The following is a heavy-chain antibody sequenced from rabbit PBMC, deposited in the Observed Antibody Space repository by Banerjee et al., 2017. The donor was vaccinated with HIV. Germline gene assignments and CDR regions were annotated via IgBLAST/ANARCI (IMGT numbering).Heavy chain of an antibody. J-gene: IGHJ3*01. CDR2: IVAGDGST. V-gene: IGHV1S40*01. Sequence: QSLEESGGDLVKPGASLTLTCTASGFSFSSSYWICWVRQAPGKGLEWIACIVAGDGSTYYASWAKGRFTISKTSSNTVPLQMTNLTAADTATYFCARNDFSSAWGADLWGQGTLVTVS. CDR3: ARNDFSSAWGADL. CDR1: GFSFSSSYW. D-gene: IGHD4-1*01.